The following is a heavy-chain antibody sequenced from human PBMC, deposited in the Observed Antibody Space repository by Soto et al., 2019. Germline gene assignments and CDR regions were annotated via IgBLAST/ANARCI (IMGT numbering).Heavy chain of an antibody. D-gene: IGHD6-13*01. CDR2: IIHIFGTA. CDR3: AREAMVAAAGTRWFDP. CDR1: GGTFSSYA. J-gene: IGHJ5*02. V-gene: IGHV1-69*12. Sequence: QVQLVQSGAEVKKPGSSVKVSCKASGGTFSSYAISWVRQAPGQGLEWLGGIIHIFGTANYAQKFQGRVTITADEATRTAYMELSSLRSEDTAVDYCAREAMVAAAGTRWFDPWGQGTLVTVSS.